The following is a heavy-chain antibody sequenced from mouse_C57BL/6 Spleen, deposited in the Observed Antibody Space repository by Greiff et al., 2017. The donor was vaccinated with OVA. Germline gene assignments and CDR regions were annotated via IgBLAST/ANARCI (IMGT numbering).Heavy chain of an antibody. D-gene: IGHD4-1*01. J-gene: IGHJ2*01. CDR1: GFTFSSYA. CDR2: ISSGGDYI. Sequence: EVKLMESGEGLVKPGGSLKLSCAASGFTFSSYAMSWVRQTPEKRLEWVAYISSGGDYIYYADTVTGRFTIYRDNARHSLYLQMSSLKSEDTAMYYCKRERTGYFDYWGQGTTLTVSS. CDR3: KRERTGYFDY. V-gene: IGHV5-9-1*02.